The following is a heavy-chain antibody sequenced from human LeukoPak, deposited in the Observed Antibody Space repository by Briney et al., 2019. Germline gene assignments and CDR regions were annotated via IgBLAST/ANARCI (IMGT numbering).Heavy chain of an antibody. CDR3: AKESWSTDSGKGALDI. D-gene: IGHD3-10*01. Sequence: PGRSLRLSCAASGFTFSSYGIHWVRQAPGKGLEWVAFISYDATNKYFTDSVKGRFTISRDNSKKTLYLQMNSLRPEDTAVYYCAKESWSTDSGKGALDIWGQGTMVTVSS. CDR2: ISYDATNK. CDR1: GFTFSSYG. J-gene: IGHJ3*02. V-gene: IGHV3-30*18.